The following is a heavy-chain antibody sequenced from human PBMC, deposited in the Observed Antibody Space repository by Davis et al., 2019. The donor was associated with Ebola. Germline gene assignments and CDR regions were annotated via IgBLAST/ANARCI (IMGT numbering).Heavy chain of an antibody. D-gene: IGHD2-15*01. J-gene: IGHJ4*02. V-gene: IGHV4-59*12. CDR3: ARGRGLGYCSGGSCYGGIRFDY. CDR1: GGSISSYY. CDR2: IYYSGST. Sequence: SETLSLTCTVSGGSISSYYWSWIRQPPGKGLEWIGYIYYSGSTNYNPSLKSRVTISVDTSKNLFSLKLSSVTAADTAVYYCARGRGLGYCSGGSCYGGIRFDYWGQGTLVTVSS.